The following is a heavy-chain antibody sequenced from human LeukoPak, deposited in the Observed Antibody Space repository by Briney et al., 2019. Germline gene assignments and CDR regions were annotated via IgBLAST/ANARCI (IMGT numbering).Heavy chain of an antibody. CDR2: ISSSSSYI. J-gene: IGHJ3*02. V-gene: IGHV3-21*01. D-gene: IGHD1-26*01. CDR1: GFTFSSYS. CDR3: ARARSGSGSGAFDI. Sequence: GGSLRLSCAASGFTFSSYSMNWVRQAPGKGLEWVSSISSSSSYIYYADSVKGRFTISRDNAKNSLYLQMNSLRAEDTAVYYCARARSGSGSGAFDIWGQGTMVTVSS.